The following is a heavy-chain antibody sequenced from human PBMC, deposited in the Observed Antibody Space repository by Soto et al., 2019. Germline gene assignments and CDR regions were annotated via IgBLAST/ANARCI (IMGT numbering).Heavy chain of an antibody. J-gene: IGHJ3*02. CDR2: IYYSGST. V-gene: IGHV4-59*01. CDR1: GGSISSYY. Sequence: SETLSLTCTVSGGSISSYYWSWIRQPPGKGLEWIGYIYYSGSTNYNPSLKSRVTISVDTSKNQFSLKLSSVTAADTAVYYCARDRGSSGWYKSNAFDIWGQGTMVTVS. CDR3: ARDRGSSGWYKSNAFDI. D-gene: IGHD6-19*01.